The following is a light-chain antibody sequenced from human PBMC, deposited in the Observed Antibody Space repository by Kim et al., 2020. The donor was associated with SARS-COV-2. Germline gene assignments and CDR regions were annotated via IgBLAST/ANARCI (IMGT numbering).Light chain of an antibody. Sequence: RQSVTISCSGSSSNIGNNAVNWYQQLPGKAPILLIYDSELLPSGVSDRFSGSKSGTSASLAISGLQSEDEADYYCAAWDDRLKGWVFGGGTKLTVL. CDR1: SSNIGNNA. CDR3: AAWDDRLKGWV. V-gene: IGLV1-36*01. J-gene: IGLJ3*02. CDR2: DSE.